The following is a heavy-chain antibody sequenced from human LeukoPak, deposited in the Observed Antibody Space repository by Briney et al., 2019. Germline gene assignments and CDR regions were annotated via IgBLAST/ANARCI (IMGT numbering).Heavy chain of an antibody. CDR3: ARDSSISSGYYVDAFGI. D-gene: IGHD3-22*01. V-gene: IGHV1-69*05. Sequence: SVKVSCKASGGTFSSYAISWVRQAPGQGLEWMGGIIPIFGTANYAQKFQGRVTITTDESTSTAYMELSSLRSEDTAVYYCARDSSISSGYYVDAFGIWGQGTMVTVSS. CDR2: IIPIFGTA. CDR1: GGTFSSYA. J-gene: IGHJ3*02.